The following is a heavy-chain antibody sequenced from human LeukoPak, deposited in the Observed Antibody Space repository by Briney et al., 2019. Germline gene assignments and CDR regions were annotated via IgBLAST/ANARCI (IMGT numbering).Heavy chain of an antibody. D-gene: IGHD3-22*01. Sequence: GASVKVSCKASGYTFTGYYMHWVRQAPGQGLEWMGWINPNSGGTNYAQKFQGWVTMTRDTSISTAYMELSRLRSDDTAVYHCARASGGYYDSSGSFDYWGQGTLVTVSS. V-gene: IGHV1-2*04. J-gene: IGHJ4*02. CDR3: ARASGGYYDSSGSFDY. CDR2: INPNSGGT. CDR1: GYTFTGYY.